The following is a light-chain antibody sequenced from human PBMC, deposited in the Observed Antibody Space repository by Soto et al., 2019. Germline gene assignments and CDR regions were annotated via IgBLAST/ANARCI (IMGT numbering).Light chain of an antibody. CDR1: SSDVGGYNY. CDR3: ISYRSGTTLV. V-gene: IGLV2-14*01. CDR2: EVT. J-gene: IGLJ3*02. Sequence: QSALTQPASVSGSPGKSISISCTGTSSDVGGYNYVSWYQQHPGKAPKLIIYEVTNRPPGVSNRFSGSKSGNTASLTISGLQAEDEADYYCISYRSGTTLVFGGGTKLTVL.